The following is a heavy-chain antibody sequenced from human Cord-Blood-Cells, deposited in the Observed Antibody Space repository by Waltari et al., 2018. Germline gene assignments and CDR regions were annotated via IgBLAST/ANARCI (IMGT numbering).Heavy chain of an antibody. Sequence: AMSWVRQAPGKGLEWVSAISGSGGSTYYADSVKGRFTISRDNSKNTLYLQMNSLRDEDTAVYYCAGYYFDYWGQGTLVTVSS. CDR3: AGYYFDY. V-gene: IGHV3-23*01. CDR2: ISGSGGST. J-gene: IGHJ4*02. CDR1: A.